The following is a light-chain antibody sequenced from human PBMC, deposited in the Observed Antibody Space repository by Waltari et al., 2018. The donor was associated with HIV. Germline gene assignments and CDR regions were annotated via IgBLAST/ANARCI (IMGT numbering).Light chain of an antibody. J-gene: IGLJ1*01. Sequence: SYVLTQPPSVSVAPGKTARITCGGNNIGSKSVQWYQQKPGQAPVLVIYYDSDRPSGIPERFSGSNSGSTATLTISRVEAGDEADYYCQVWDSSSDLGVFGTGTKVTVL. CDR2: YDS. CDR1: NIGSKS. V-gene: IGLV3-21*04. CDR3: QVWDSSSDLGV.